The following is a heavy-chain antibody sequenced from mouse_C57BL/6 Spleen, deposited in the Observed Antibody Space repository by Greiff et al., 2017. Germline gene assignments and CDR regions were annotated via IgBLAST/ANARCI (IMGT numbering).Heavy chain of an antibody. CDR1: GYTFTTYP. CDR2: FHPYNDDT. J-gene: IGHJ3*01. CDR3: ARATKGNSAWFAY. V-gene: IGHV1-47*01. Sequence: QVQLKESGAELVKPGASVKMSCKASGYTFTTYPIEWMKQNHGKSLEWIGHFHPYNDDTKYNEKFKGKATLSVEKSSSTVYLELSRLTSDDSAVYYCARATKGNSAWFAYWGQGTLVTVSA. D-gene: IGHD1-3*01.